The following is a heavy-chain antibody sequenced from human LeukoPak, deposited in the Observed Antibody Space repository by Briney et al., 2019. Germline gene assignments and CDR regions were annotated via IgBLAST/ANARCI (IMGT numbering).Heavy chain of an antibody. D-gene: IGHD2/OR15-2a*01. Sequence: SETLSLTCSVSGGSISSSSYYWGWIRQPPGKGLEWIGSIYYNGSTYYNPSLKSRVTISVDTSKNQFSLKLSSVTAADTAVYYCARLRELGPSDAFDIWGQGTMVTVSS. CDR1: GGSISSSSYY. J-gene: IGHJ3*02. CDR3: ARLRELGPSDAFDI. V-gene: IGHV4-39*01. CDR2: IYYNGST.